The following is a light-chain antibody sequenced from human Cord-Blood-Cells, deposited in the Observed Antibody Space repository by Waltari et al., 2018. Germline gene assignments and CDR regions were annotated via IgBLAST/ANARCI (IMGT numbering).Light chain of an antibody. CDR2: DVS. V-gene: IGLV2-11*01. J-gene: IGLJ1*01. Sequence: QSALTQPRSVSGSPGQSVTLSCTGTSTDVGGYNHVSWYQQHPGKAPKLMIYDVSKRPSGVPDRFSGSKSGNTASLTISGLQAEDEADYYCCSYAGSYSYVFGTGTKVTVL. CDR1: STDVGGYNH. CDR3: CSYAGSYSYV.